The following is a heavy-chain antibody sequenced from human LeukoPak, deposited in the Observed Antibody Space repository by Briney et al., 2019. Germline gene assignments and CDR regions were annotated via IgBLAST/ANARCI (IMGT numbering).Heavy chain of an antibody. CDR3: ARHGSASGWYRSHFDY. CDR1: GGSISSSSYY. V-gene: IGHV4-39*01. Sequence: SETLSLTCTVSGGSISSSSYYWGRIRQPPGKGLEWIGSIYYSGSTYYSPSPKSRVTMSVDTSKNQFSLKLSSVTAADTAVYYCARHGSASGWYRSHFDYWGQGTLVTVSS. CDR2: IYYSGST. D-gene: IGHD6-19*01. J-gene: IGHJ4*02.